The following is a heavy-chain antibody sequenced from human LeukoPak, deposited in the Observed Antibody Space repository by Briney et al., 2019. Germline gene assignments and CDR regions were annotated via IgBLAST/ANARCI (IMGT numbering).Heavy chain of an antibody. Sequence: GGSLRLSCAASGFTFSSYSMNWVRQAPGKGLEWVSSISSSSSYIYYADSVKGRFTISRDNAKNSLYLQMNSLRAEDTAVYYCARLDCSSTSCYTRESWFDPWGQGTLVTVSS. CDR1: GFTFSSYS. CDR2: ISSSSSYI. CDR3: ARLDCSSTSCYTRESWFDP. D-gene: IGHD2-2*02. V-gene: IGHV3-21*01. J-gene: IGHJ5*02.